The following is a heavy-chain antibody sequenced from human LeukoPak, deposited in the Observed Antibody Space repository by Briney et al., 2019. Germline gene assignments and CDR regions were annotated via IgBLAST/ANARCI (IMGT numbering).Heavy chain of an antibody. Sequence: ASEPLSLTRTVSGGSISSYYWSWIRQPPGKGLEWIGYIYYSGSTNYNPSPKSRVTISVDTSKNQFSLKLSSVTAADTAVYYCARDSGYSYGYNWFDPWGQGTLVTVSS. D-gene: IGHD5-18*01. V-gene: IGHV4-59*01. CDR2: IYYSGST. CDR1: GGSISSYY. J-gene: IGHJ5*02. CDR3: ARDSGYSYGYNWFDP.